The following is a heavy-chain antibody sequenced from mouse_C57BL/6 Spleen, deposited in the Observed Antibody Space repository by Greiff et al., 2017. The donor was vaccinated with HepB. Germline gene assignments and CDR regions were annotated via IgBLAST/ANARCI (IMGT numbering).Heavy chain of an antibody. V-gene: IGHV3-2*02. CDR3: ARTARIKY. D-gene: IGHD1-2*01. Sequence: EVQLVESGPGLVKPSQSLSLTCTVTGYSITSGYGWNWIRQFPGNKREWMGDISYSGSTNYNPSLKSRTSITRDTSKNQSFLQLNSVTTEDTATYDCARTARIKYWGQGTTLTVSS. J-gene: IGHJ2*01. CDR1: GYSITSGYG. CDR2: ISYSGST.